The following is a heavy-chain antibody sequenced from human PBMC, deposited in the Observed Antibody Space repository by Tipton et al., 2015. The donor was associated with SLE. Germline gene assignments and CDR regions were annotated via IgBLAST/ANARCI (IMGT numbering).Heavy chain of an antibody. CDR2: IYHSGST. CDR3: ATGRGADGYYTYGLDV. Sequence: LSLTCTVSGYSISSGYYWGWIRQPPGKGLEWIGSIYHSGSTFYNPPLKSRVTISVDTSKNQFSLRLTSVTAADTAVYYCATGRGADGYYTYGLDVWGQGATVTVSS. D-gene: IGHD1-26*01. J-gene: IGHJ6*02. V-gene: IGHV4-38-2*02. CDR1: GYSISSGYY.